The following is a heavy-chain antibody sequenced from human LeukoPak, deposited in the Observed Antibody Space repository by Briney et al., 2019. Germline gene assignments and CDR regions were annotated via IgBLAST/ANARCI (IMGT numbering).Heavy chain of an antibody. CDR2: ISGGGGTT. CDR3: AKDSDSSDYYASGYYYGMDV. V-gene: IGHV3-23*01. J-gene: IGHJ6*02. CDR1: GFTFSNYA. D-gene: IGHD3-22*01. Sequence: GGSLRLSCAASGFTFSNYAMNWVRQAPGKGLEWVSSISGGGGTTYYADSVKGRFTISRDNSKNTLYLQMNSLRAEDTAVYYCAKDSDSSDYYASGYYYGMDVWGQGTTVTVSS.